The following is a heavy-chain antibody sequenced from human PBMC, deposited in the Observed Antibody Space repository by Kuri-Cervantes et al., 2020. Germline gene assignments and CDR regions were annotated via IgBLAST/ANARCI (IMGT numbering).Heavy chain of an antibody. CDR2: IYHSGST. CDR3: ARAVSELRFLEWSLFDY. Sequence: SETLSLTCAVSGGSISSSNWWSWVRQPPGKGLEWIGEIYHSGSTNYNPSLKSRVTISVDKSKNQFSLKLSSVTAADTAVYYCARAVSELRFLEWSLFDYWGQGTLVTVSS. J-gene: IGHJ4*02. V-gene: IGHV4-4*02. D-gene: IGHD3-3*01. CDR1: GGSISSSNW.